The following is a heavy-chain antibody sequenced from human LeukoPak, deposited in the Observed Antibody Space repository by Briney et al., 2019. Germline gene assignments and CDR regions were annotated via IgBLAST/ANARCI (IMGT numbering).Heavy chain of an antibody. Sequence: KPGESLQISCKGSGYTFTNYWIGWVRQLPGKGLEWMGIIYPGDSDTRYSPSFQGQVTISGDKSINTAYLQWSSLKASDTAMYYCARSPISYYYDSSGGHDAFDVWGQGTMVTVSS. V-gene: IGHV5-51*01. CDR2: IYPGDSDT. J-gene: IGHJ3*01. CDR1: GYTFTNYW. CDR3: ARSPISYYYDSSGGHDAFDV. D-gene: IGHD3-22*01.